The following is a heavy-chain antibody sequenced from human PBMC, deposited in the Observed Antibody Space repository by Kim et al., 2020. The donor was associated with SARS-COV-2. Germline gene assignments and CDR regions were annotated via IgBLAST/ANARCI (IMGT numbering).Heavy chain of an antibody. J-gene: IGHJ3*02. CDR2: IRSKANSYAT. Sequence: GGSLRLSCAASGFTFSGSAMHWVRQASGKGLEWVGRIRSKANSYATAYAASVKGRFTISRDDSKNTAYLQMNSLKTEDTAVYYCTSGIAARPDDAFDIWGQGTMVTVSS. D-gene: IGHD6-6*01. V-gene: IGHV3-73*01. CDR3: TSGIAARPDDAFDI. CDR1: GFTFSGSA.